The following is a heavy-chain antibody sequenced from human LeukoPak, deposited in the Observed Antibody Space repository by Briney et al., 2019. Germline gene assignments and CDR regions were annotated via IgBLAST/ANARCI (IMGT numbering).Heavy chain of an antibody. J-gene: IGHJ5*02. V-gene: IGHV3-23*01. CDR2: ISGSGIST. Sequence: PGGSLRLSCAASGFSFSSYAIIWVRQAPGKGLEWVSAISGSGISTYYADSVKGRFTISRDNSKNTLDLQMRTLRAEDTAVYYCARAMVRGVSLNWFDPWGQGTLVTVSS. CDR3: ARAMVRGVSLNWFDP. CDR1: GFSFSSYA. D-gene: IGHD3-10*01.